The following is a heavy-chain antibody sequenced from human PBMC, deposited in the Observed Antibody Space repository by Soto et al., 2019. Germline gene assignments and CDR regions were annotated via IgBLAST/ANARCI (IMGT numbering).Heavy chain of an antibody. J-gene: IGHJ6*02. D-gene: IGHD4-17*01. CDR2: FDPEDGET. V-gene: IGHV1-24*01. CDR1: GYTLTELS. Sequence: ASVKVSCKVSGYTLTELSMHRVRQAPGKGLEWMGGFDPEDGETIYAQKFQGRVTMTEDTSTDTAYMELSSLRSGDTAVYYCATGTVTINYYFYYSGMGVWGQGATVTVSS. CDR3: ATGTVTINYYFYYSGMGV.